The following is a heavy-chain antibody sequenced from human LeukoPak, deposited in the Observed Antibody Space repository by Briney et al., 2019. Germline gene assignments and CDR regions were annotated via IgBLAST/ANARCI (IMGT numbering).Heavy chain of an antibody. Sequence: AGGSLRLSCAASGFNFDDYAMHWVRQAPGKGLEWVGRIKSKTDGGTTDYAAPVKGRFTISRDDSKNTLYLQMNSLKTEDTAVYYCTTDAVGSALFDYWGQGTLVTVSS. CDR3: TTDAVGSALFDY. D-gene: IGHD1-26*01. CDR1: GFNFDDYA. J-gene: IGHJ4*02. V-gene: IGHV3-15*01. CDR2: IKSKTDGGTT.